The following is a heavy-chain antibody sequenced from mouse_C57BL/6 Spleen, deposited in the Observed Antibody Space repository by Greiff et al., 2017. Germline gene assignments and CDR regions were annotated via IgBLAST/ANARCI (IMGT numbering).Heavy chain of an antibody. J-gene: IGHJ1*03. D-gene: IGHD1-1*01. V-gene: IGHV1-53*01. Sequence: QVQLQQPGTELVKPGASVKLSCKASGYTFTSYWMHWVKQRPGQGLEWIGNINPSNGGTNYNEKFKSKATLTVDKSSSTAYMQLSSLTSEDSAVYYCARRAIYYGSSYWYFDVWGTGTTVTVSS. CDR1: GYTFTSYW. CDR2: INPSNGGT. CDR3: ARRAIYYGSSYWYFDV.